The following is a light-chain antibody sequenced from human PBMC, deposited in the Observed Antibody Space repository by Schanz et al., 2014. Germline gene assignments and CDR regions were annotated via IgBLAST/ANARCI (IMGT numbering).Light chain of an antibody. Sequence: DIQMTQSPSSLSASVGDRVTITCRASQGITNYLAWYQQKPGKVPKLLISAASTLQSGVPSRFSGSGSGTDFTLTISSLQPEDFATYYCQQSYSTPRITFGPGTNVDIK. CDR3: QQSYSTPRIT. CDR2: AAS. CDR1: QGITNY. J-gene: IGKJ3*01. V-gene: IGKV1-27*01.